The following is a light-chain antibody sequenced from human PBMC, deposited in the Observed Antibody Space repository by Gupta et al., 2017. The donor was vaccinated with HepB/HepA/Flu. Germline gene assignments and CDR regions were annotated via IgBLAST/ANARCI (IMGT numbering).Light chain of an antibody. CDR2: DNN. J-gene: IGLJ2*01. Sequence: QSVLAQPPSVSGAPWQRVPLPCPGTNSNVGTNYGVYWYQQLPGTAPKLLIYDNNNRPSGVPDRFSGSKSGTSASLAITGLQAEDDADYYCQSYDSSLTVVFGGGTRLTVL. V-gene: IGLV1-40*01. CDR1: NSNVGTNYG. CDR3: QSYDSSLTVV.